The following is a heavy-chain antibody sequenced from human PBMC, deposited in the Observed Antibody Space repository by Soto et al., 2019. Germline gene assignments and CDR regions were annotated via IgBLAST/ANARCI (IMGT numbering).Heavy chain of an antibody. J-gene: IGHJ6*02. V-gene: IGHV1-69*01. Sequence: QVQLVQSGAEVKKPGSSVKVSCKASGGTFSSYAIGWVRQAPGQGLEWMGGIIPIFGTANYAQKFQGRVTITADESTSTAYMELSSLRSEDTAVYYCAREVSIAARAGYYYYGMDVWGQGTTVTVSS. CDR1: GGTFSSYA. D-gene: IGHD6-6*01. CDR2: IIPIFGTA. CDR3: AREVSIAARAGYYYYGMDV.